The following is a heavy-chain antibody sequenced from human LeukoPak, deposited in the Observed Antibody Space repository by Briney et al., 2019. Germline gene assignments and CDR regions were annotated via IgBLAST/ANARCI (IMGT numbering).Heavy chain of an antibody. V-gene: IGHV1-69*01. CDR2: IIPSFSIS. J-gene: IGHJ4*02. D-gene: IGHD6-13*01. Sequence: LVKVSCKASGGTFNNYAISWVRQAPGQGLEWVGGIIPSFSISNSARKFQGRVTITADGSTSTVYMELSSLRSEDTAMYYCAREGIAAAGSAFDSWGQGTLLTVSS. CDR1: GGTFNNYA. CDR3: AREGIAAAGSAFDS.